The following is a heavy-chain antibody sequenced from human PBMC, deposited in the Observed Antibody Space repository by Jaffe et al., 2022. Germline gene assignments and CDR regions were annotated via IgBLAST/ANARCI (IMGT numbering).Heavy chain of an antibody. CDR1: GFTFSSYE. V-gene: IGHV3-48*03. J-gene: IGHJ4*02. Sequence: EVQLVESGGGLVQPGGSLRLSCAASGFTFSSYEMNWVRQAPGKGLEWVSYISSSGSTIYYADSVKGRFTISRDNAKNSLYLQMNSLRAEDTAVYYCARHEHFAYYFDYWGQGTLVTVSS. CDR2: ISSSGSTI. CDR3: ARHEHFAYYFDY.